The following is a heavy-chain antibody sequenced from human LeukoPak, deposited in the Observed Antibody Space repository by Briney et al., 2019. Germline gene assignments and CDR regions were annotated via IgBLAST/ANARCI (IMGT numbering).Heavy chain of an antibody. CDR2: INQDGGEK. V-gene: IGHV3-7*04. CDR1: GFTFSSNW. Sequence: PGGSLRLSGTASGFTFSSNWMTWVRQAPGKGLEWVASINQDGGEKYYVDSVKGRFAISRDNAKNSLYLQMNSLRVEDTAVYYCARNYDWGQGTLVTVSS. J-gene: IGHJ4*02. CDR3: ARNYD. D-gene: IGHD3-16*01.